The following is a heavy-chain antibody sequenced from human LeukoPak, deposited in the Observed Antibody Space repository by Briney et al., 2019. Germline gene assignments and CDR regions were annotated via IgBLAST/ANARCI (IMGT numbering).Heavy chain of an antibody. D-gene: IGHD3-9*01. V-gene: IGHV1-46*01. CDR1: GYTFTSYY. J-gene: IGHJ4*02. Sequence: GASVKVSCKASGYTFTSYYMHWMRQAPGQGLVWMGIINPSGGSTSYAQNFQGRVSMTRDTSTSTVYMELSSLKSEDMAVYYCAIAATGTRFDYWGQGTLVTVSS. CDR2: INPSGGST. CDR3: AIAATGTRFDY.